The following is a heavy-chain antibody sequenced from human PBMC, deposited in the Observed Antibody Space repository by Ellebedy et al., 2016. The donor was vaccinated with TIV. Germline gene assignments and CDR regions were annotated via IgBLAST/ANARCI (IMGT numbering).Heavy chain of an antibody. CDR3: ARETTVVTPATDAFDI. V-gene: IGHV4-59*01. Sequence: GSLRLSXTVSGGSISSYYWSWIRQPPGKGLEWIGYIYYSGSTNYNPSLKSRVTISVDTSKNQFSLKLSSVTAADTAVYYCARETTVVTPATDAFDIWGQGTMVTVSS. CDR1: GGSISSYY. J-gene: IGHJ3*02. CDR2: IYYSGST. D-gene: IGHD4-23*01.